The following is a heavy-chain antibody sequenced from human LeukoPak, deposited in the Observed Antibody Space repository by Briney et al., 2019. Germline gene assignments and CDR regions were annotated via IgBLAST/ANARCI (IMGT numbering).Heavy chain of an antibody. CDR3: ARGCYGSGSYYTLDY. D-gene: IGHD3-10*01. CDR1: GFTFSSYW. Sequence: GGSLRLSCAASGFTFSSYWMHWVRQAPGKGLVWVSRINSDDSSTTYADSVKGRFTISRDNAKNTLYLQMNSLRAEDTAVYYCARGCYGSGSYYTLDYWGQGTLVTVSS. V-gene: IGHV3-74*01. CDR2: INSDDSST. J-gene: IGHJ4*02.